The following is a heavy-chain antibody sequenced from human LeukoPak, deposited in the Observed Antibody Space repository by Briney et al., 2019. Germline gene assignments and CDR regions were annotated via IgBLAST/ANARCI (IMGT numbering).Heavy chain of an antibody. J-gene: IGHJ5*02. CDR1: AGSISSSSYY. D-gene: IGHD3-10*01. Sequence: SETLSLTCSVSAGSISSSSYYWGWIRQPPGKGLVWIGNIYYSGSTYYNPSLKSRVTISVNTSKNQFSLKLSSVTAADTAVYYCARSSGSGSYLPTNWFDPWGQGTLVTVSS. CDR3: ARSSGSGSYLPTNWFDP. V-gene: IGHV4-39*01. CDR2: IYYSGST.